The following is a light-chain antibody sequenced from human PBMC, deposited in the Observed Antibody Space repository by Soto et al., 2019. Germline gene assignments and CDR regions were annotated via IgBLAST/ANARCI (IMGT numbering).Light chain of an antibody. V-gene: IGKV3-20*01. CDR3: QQNGSLPIT. J-gene: IGKJ5*01. CDR2: SAS. Sequence: EIVLTQSPGTLSLSPGERATLSCRASQSLSGGYLAWFQQKPGQTPRLLIYSASNRATGIADRFSGSGSGTDFTLTISRLEPEDCVVYYCQQNGSLPITFGQGTRLEIK. CDR1: QSLSGGY.